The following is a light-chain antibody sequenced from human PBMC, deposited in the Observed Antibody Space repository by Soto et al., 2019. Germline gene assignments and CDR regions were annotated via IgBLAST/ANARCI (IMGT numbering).Light chain of an antibody. V-gene: IGLV2-14*01. CDR2: QVT. Sequence: QSALTQPASVSGSPGQSITISCTGTSSDIGGYYYVSWYQHHPGKVPKLLIYQVTNRPSRVSNRFSGSKSGNTASLTISGLQADDEADYYCTSYSSSDIFYVFGTGTKLTVL. CDR1: SSDIGGYYY. CDR3: TSYSSSDIFYV. J-gene: IGLJ1*01.